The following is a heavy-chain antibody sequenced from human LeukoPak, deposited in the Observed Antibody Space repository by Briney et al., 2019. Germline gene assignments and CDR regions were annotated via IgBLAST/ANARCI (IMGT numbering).Heavy chain of an antibody. CDR1: GFTFSSYG. D-gene: IGHD6-19*01. Sequence: GGSLRLSCAAAGFTFSSYGMTWVRQAPGKGLEWVSGISDSGGTTNYADSVRGRFTISRDNSKNTLFLQMNSLRAEDTAIYYCAKDQSSQWLVAPAEYWGQGTLVTVSS. CDR2: ISDSGGTT. CDR3: AKDQSSQWLVAPAEY. J-gene: IGHJ4*02. V-gene: IGHV3-23*01.